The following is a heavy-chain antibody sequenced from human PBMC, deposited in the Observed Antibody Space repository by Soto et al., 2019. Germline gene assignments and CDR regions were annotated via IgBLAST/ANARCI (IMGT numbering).Heavy chain of an antibody. CDR2: IIPMFGTA. CDR1: GGTFSTYT. J-gene: IGHJ6*02. V-gene: IGHV1-69*05. CDR3: ATRYCISTSCDYYGMDV. D-gene: IGHD2-2*01. Sequence: QVQLVQSGAEVKKPGSSVKVSCKASGGTFSTYTINWVRQAPGQGLEWMGGIIPMFGTANYAQKFQGRVTITTDESTSTAYMERSSLRSEDTAVYYCATRYCISTSCDYYGMDVWGQGTTVTVSS.